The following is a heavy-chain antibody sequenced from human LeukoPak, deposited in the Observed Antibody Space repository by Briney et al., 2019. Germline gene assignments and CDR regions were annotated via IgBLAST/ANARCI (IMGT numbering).Heavy chain of an antibody. Sequence: GGSLRLSCAASGFTFSSYGMHWVRQAPGKGLEWVAVIWSDGSSKHYADSVKSRFTISRDNSKNTLYLQMSSLRAEDTALYYCARGQPPSYYDMDVWGQGTTITVSS. V-gene: IGHV3-33*01. CDR2: IWSDGSSK. CDR1: GFTFSSYG. CDR3: ARGQPPSYYDMDV. J-gene: IGHJ6*02. D-gene: IGHD6-13*01.